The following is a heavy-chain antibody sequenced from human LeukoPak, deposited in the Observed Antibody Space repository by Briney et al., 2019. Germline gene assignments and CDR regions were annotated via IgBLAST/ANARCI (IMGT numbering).Heavy chain of an antibody. CDR2: IYYSGST. CDR3: ARKDYGDNWFDP. Sequence: SETLSLTCTVSGGSISSYYWSRIRQPPGKGLEWIGYIYYSGSTNYNPSLKSRVTISVDTSKNQFSLKLSSVTAADTAVYYCARKDYGDNWFDPWGQGTLVTVYS. CDR1: GGSISSYY. V-gene: IGHV4-59*01. J-gene: IGHJ5*02. D-gene: IGHD4-17*01.